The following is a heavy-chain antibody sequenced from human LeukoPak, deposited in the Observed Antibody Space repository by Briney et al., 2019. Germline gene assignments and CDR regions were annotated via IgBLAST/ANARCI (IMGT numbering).Heavy chain of an antibody. J-gene: IGHJ4*02. CDR2: TSSSYGST. Sequence: GGSLRLSCAASGFTFSDYYMSWIRQAPGKGLEWVSYTSSSYGSTYHADSVKGRFTISRDNAKNSLYLQMNSLRSEDTAVYYCAREGCSNTSCRLDYWGQGTLVTVSS. D-gene: IGHD2-2*01. CDR3: AREGCSNTSCRLDY. CDR1: GFTFSDYY. V-gene: IGHV3-11*01.